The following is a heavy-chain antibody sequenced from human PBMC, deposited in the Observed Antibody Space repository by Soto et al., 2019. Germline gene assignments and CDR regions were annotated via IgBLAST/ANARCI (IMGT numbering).Heavy chain of an antibody. CDR1: CGSISSFY. Sequence: SDTLSLTCTFFCGSISSFYWSWIRQPPGKGLEWIGYIYYSGSTNYNPSLKSRVTISVDTSKNQFSLKLSSVTAADTAVYYCARGVRNTVTTFFYYYGMDVWGQGTTVTVSS. CDR3: ARGVRNTVTTFFYYYGMDV. V-gene: IGHV4-59*01. D-gene: IGHD4-17*01. CDR2: IYYSGST. J-gene: IGHJ6*02.